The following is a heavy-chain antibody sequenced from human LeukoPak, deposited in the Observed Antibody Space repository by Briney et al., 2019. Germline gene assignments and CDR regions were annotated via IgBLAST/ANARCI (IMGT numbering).Heavy chain of an antibody. Sequence: PSGTLSLTCAVSGGSISSSNWWSWVRQPPGKGLEWIGEIYHSGSTNYNPSLKSRVTISVDKSKNQFSLKLSSVTAADTAVYYCARDPWSYGDYYYGMDVWGQGTTVTVSS. D-gene: IGHD1-26*01. J-gene: IGHJ6*02. CDR1: GGSISSSNW. CDR2: IYHSGST. V-gene: IGHV4-4*02. CDR3: ARDPWSYGDYYYGMDV.